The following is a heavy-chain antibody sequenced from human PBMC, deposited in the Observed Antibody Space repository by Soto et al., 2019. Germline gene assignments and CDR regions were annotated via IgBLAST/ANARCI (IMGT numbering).Heavy chain of an antibody. CDR3: AKGCGELVY. CDR2: ISYDGSNK. V-gene: IGHV3-30*18. D-gene: IGHD1-1*01. Sequence: QVQLVESGGGVVQPGRSLRLSCAASGFTFSNYGMHWVRQAPGKGLEWVAVISYDGSNKYYADSVKGRFTISRDNSENTLYLQMNSLRAEDTAVYYCAKGCGELVYWGQGTLVTVSS. J-gene: IGHJ4*02. CDR1: GFTFSNYG.